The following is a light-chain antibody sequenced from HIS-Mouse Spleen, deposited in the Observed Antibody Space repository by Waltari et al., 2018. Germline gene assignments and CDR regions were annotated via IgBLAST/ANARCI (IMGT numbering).Light chain of an antibody. CDR1: ALPKKY. CDR2: EDS. J-gene: IGLJ2*01. CDR3: YSTDSSGNHRV. V-gene: IGLV3-10*01. Sequence: SYELTQPPSVSVSPGQTARITCSGDALPKKYAYWSQQKSGQAPVLGIYEDSKRPPGIPERFSGSSSGTMATLTISGAQVEDEADYYCYSTDSSGNHRVFGGGTKLTVL.